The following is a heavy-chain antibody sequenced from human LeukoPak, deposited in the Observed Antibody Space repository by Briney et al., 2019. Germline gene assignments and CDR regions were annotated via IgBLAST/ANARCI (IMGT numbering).Heavy chain of an antibody. CDR2: IKSKPDGGTT. CDR1: GFIFSNAW. CDR3: ATGGINLDF. Sequence: PGGSLRLSCGGSGFIFSNAWMNWVRQAPGKGLEWVGRIKSKPDGGTTDYAAPVKGRFTISRDDSKSTVFLQMNSLKTEDTAVYYCATGGINLDFWGQGTLVTVSS. D-gene: IGHD5-24*01. J-gene: IGHJ4*02. V-gene: IGHV3-15*07.